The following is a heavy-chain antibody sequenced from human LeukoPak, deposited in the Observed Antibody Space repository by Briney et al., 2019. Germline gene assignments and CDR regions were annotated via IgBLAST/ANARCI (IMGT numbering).Heavy chain of an antibody. V-gene: IGHV7-4-1*02. Sequence: ASVKVSCKASGYTFTSYGISWVRQAPGQGLEWMGWVNTNTGNPTYAQGFTGRFVFSLDTSVSTAYLQISSLKAEDTAVYYCARALVQPRNYGMDVWGQGTTVTVSS. CDR3: ARALVQPRNYGMDV. D-gene: IGHD1-1*01. CDR2: VNTNTGNP. CDR1: GYTFTSYG. J-gene: IGHJ6*02.